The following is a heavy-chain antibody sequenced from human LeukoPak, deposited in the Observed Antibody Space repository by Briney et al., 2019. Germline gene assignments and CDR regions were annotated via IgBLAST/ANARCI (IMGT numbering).Heavy chain of an antibody. J-gene: IGHJ4*02. Sequence: PGGSLRLSCAASGFTFSSYAMSWAPQAPGKGLEWVSAISGSGGSTYYADSVKGRFTISRDNSKNTLYLQMNSLRAEDPAVYYCAKLWAAPNYWGQGTLVTVSS. V-gene: IGHV3-23*01. CDR3: AKLWAAPNY. CDR2: ISGSGGST. CDR1: GFTFSSYA. D-gene: IGHD2-15*01.